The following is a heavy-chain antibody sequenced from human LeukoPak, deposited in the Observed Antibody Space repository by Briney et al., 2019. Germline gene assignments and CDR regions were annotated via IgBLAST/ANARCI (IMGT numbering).Heavy chain of an antibody. CDR3: ARTKGDFWSGYFSYYYMDV. V-gene: IGHV4-34*01. J-gene: IGHJ6*03. CDR2: INHSGST. CDR1: GGSFSGYY. D-gene: IGHD3-3*01. Sequence: SETLSLTCAVYGGSFSGYYWSWIRQTPEKGLEWIGEINHSGSTNYNPSLKSRVSISVDTSKNQFSLNLSSVTAADTAVFYCARTKGDFWSGYFSYYYMDVWGKGTTVTVSS.